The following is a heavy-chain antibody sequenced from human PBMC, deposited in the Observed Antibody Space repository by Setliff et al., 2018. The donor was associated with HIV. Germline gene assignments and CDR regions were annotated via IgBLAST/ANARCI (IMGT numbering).Heavy chain of an antibody. J-gene: IGHJ6*02. V-gene: IGHV4-30-4*01. CDR2: IYHSGST. Sequence: SETLSLTCTVSGDSINSGDYYWSWIRQPPGKGLEWIGYIYHSGSTHYNPSLNSRVAFSVDTSKNQFSLKLNSVTAADTAVYYCARQGAQQELTPFYSYGMDVWGQGTTVTVSS. CDR3: ARQGAQQELTPFYSYGMDV. CDR1: GDSINSGDYY. D-gene: IGHD3-16*01.